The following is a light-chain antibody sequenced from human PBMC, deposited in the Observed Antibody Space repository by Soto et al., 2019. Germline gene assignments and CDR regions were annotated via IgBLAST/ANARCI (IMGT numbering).Light chain of an antibody. Sequence: EIVLTQSPGTLSLSPGERATLSCRASQSVSSSYLAWYQQKPGQAPRLLIYGASTRATGIPARFSGSGSGTEFTLTISSPQSEDFAVYYCQQYNNWPPVTFGQGTKVDIK. CDR3: QQYNNWPPVT. CDR1: QSVSSSY. CDR2: GAS. V-gene: IGKV3-15*01. J-gene: IGKJ1*01.